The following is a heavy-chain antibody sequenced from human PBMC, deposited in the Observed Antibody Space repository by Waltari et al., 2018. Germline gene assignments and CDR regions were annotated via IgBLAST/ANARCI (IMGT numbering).Heavy chain of an antibody. D-gene: IGHD2-15*01. CDR2: IKPDGSQH. Sequence: DVQLVESGGGLVQPGGSLRLSCAASGFSFSNYWRSWVRQAPGKGLECVGNIKPDGSQHYDMDSVRGRFTISRDNAKNSLYLQRNSRGAEATAGYYCAREDCSGGNCFLDSWGRGTLVAVSA. CDR1: GFSFSNYW. J-gene: IGHJ4*02. CDR3: AREDCSGGNCFLDS. V-gene: IGHV3-7*03.